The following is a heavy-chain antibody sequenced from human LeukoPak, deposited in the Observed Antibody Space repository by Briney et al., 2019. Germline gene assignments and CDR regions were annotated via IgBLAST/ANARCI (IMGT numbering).Heavy chain of an antibody. Sequence: GRSLRLSCAASGFTFSSYGMHWVRQAPGKGLEWVAVIWYDGSNKYYADSVKGRFTISRDNSKSTLYLQMNSLRAEDTAVYYCARDFRDAFDIWGQGTLVTVSS. CDR2: IWYDGSNK. V-gene: IGHV3-33*01. J-gene: IGHJ3*02. CDR3: ARDFRDAFDI. CDR1: GFTFSSYG.